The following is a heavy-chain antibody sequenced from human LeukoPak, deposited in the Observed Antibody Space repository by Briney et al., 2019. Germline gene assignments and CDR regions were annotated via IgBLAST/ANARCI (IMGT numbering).Heavy chain of an antibody. CDR1: GYTFTSYY. D-gene: IGHD7-27*01. Sequence: ASVKVSCKASGYTFTSYYMHWVRQAPGQGLEWMGIITPSGGSTSYAQKFQGRVTMTRDMSTSTVYMELSSLRSEDTAVYYCARPSTPNWEWYNWIDPWGQGTLVTVSS. J-gene: IGHJ5*02. CDR2: ITPSGGST. CDR3: ARPSTPNWEWYNWIDP. V-gene: IGHV1-46*01.